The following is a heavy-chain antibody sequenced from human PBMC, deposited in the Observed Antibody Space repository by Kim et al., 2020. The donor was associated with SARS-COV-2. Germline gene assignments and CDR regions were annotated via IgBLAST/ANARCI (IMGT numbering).Heavy chain of an antibody. D-gene: IGHD6-13*01. CDR3: AKGSSPYIAAAGRMFY. J-gene: IGHJ4*02. Sequence: SVKGRFTISRDNSKNTLYLQMNSLRAEDTAVYYCAKGSSPYIAAAGRMFYWGQGTLVSVSS. V-gene: IGHV3-23*01.